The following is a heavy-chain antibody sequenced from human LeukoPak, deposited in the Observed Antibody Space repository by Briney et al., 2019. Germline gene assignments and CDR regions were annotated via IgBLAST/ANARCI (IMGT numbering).Heavy chain of an antibody. D-gene: IGHD3-22*01. CDR1: GFTFSSYA. Sequence: GGSLRLSCVASGFTFSSYAMSWVRQAPGKGLEWVSAISGSGSNTYYADSVKGRFTISRDNSQNTLYLQMNSLRAEDTAVYYCAKTGDYFDSSGYYRPDAFDIWGRGTMVTVSS. V-gene: IGHV3-23*01. CDR2: ISGSGSNT. J-gene: IGHJ3*02. CDR3: AKTGDYFDSSGYYRPDAFDI.